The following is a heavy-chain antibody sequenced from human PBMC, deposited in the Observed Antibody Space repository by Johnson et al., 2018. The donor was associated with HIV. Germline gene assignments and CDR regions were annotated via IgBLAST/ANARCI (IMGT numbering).Heavy chain of an antibody. Sequence: VESGGVVVQPGGSLRLSCAASGFTFDDYTMHWVRQAPGKGLEWVSAISGRGGTTSYPGSVKGRFTISRENAKNSLYLQMNSLRAGDTAVYYCARASGYYLSDAFDIWGQGTMVTVSS. CDR1: GFTFDDYT. V-gene: IGHV3-43*01. D-gene: IGHD3-22*01. J-gene: IGHJ3*02. CDR2: ISGRGGTT. CDR3: ARASGYYLSDAFDI.